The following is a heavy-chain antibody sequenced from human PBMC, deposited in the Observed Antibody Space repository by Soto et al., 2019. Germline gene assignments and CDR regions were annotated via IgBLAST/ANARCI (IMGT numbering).Heavy chain of an antibody. J-gene: IGHJ5*02. CDR3: ATKGPGDGATGLGWFDP. Sequence: QVQLVQSGAEVKRPGSSVKVSCKASGGTFSTYAINWVRQAPGQGLEWMGGLIPIFGTANYAQKFQGRVSITADESTSTAYRELSRLRSEDTAVYYCATKGPGDGATGLGWFDPWGQGRLVTVSS. CDR2: LIPIFGTA. D-gene: IGHD4-17*01. V-gene: IGHV1-69*01. CDR1: GGTFSTYA.